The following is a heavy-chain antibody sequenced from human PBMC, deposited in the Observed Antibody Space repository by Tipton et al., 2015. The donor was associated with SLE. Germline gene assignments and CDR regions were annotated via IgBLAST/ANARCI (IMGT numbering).Heavy chain of an antibody. CDR2: IIPTGGST. V-gene: IGHV1-46*01. CDR3: ARLHTAMDIFDY. Sequence: QVQLVQSGAEVKKPGASVKVSCVASGYTFTNYYMHWVRQAPGQGLEWMGNIIPTGGSTSYAQKFQGRVTMTRDTSTSTVYMELSSLRSEDTAVYYCARLHTAMDIFDYWGQGTLVTVSS. J-gene: IGHJ4*02. CDR1: GYTFTNYY. D-gene: IGHD5-18*01.